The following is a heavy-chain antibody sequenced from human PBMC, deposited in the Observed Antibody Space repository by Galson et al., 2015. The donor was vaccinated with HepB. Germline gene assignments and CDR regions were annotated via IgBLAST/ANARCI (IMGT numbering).Heavy chain of an antibody. J-gene: IGHJ6*03. D-gene: IGHD6-13*01. Sequence: SVKVSCKASGYTFTSYGITWVRQAPGQGLEWMGWISVYNGNTKYARKFQGRVTMTTDTSTSTAYLELRSLRSDDTAVYYCARDSIAAGAMGPYQYYYMDVWGKGTTVTVSS. CDR2: ISVYNGNT. CDR1: GYTFTSYG. V-gene: IGHV1-18*04. CDR3: ARDSIAAGAMGPYQYYYMDV.